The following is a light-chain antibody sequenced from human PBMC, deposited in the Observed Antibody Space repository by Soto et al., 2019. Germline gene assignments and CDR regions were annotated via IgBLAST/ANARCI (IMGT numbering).Light chain of an antibody. CDR2: QVS. Sequence: VLPQTPLSLPVTLGQPASISCRSSQSLVYSDGNTYLSWLQQRPGQPPRLLIYQVSNRFSGVPVRFSGSGAGTDFTLRIRRVEAEDVGVYSCLQLSFFPRTFLPGTKVELK. CDR1: QSLVYSDGNTY. V-gene: IGKV2-24*01. CDR3: LQLSFFPRT. J-gene: IGKJ1*01.